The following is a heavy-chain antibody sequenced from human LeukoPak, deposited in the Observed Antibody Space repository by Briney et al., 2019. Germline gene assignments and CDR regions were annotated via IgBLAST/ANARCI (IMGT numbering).Heavy chain of an antibody. D-gene: IGHD6-13*01. J-gene: IGHJ5*02. V-gene: IGHV3-15*01. CDR1: GFTFNSSW. CDR2: IKTKTDDETT. CDR3: STHQFNSWCWFDP. Sequence: GGSLRLSCAASGFTFNSSWMSWVRQAPGKGLEWVGRIKTKTDDETTDHDAPVRGSFTISRDDSENTLYLQRNNLETEDTAVYYCSTHQFNSWCWFDPRREGRLVSVSS.